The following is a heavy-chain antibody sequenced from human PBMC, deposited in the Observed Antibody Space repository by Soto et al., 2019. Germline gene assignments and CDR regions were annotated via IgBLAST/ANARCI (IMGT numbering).Heavy chain of an antibody. J-gene: IGHJ4*02. V-gene: IGHV1-18*01. CDR2: ISAYNGNT. CDR3: ARENGSSWALAY. CDR1: GYTFTSYG. Sequence: QVQLVQSGAEVKKPGASVKVSCKASGYTFTSYGISWVRQAPGQGLEWMGWISAYNGNTNYAQKLQGRVTMTTDTSPSTAYMNLRSRRHEATALYYCARENGSSWALAYWGEGTLVSVST. D-gene: IGHD6-13*01.